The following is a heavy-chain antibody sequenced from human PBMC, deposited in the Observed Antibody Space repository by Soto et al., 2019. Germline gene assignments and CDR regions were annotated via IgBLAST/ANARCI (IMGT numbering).Heavy chain of an antibody. V-gene: IGHV4-61*01. CDR3: ARGSLRRGYSEDWFDP. J-gene: IGHJ5*02. CDR2: IYYSGST. CDR1: GGSVSSGSYY. Sequence: QVQLQESGPGLVKPSETLSLTCTVSGGSVSSGSYYWSWIRQPPGKGLEWIGYIYYSGSTNYNPSLKSRVTISVDTSKNQCSLKLSSVTAADTAVYYCARGSLRRGYSEDWFDPWGQGTLVTVSS. D-gene: IGHD4-17*01.